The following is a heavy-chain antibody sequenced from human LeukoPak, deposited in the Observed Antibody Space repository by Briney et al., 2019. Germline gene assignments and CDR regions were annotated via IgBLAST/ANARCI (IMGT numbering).Heavy chain of an antibody. CDR2: IGIGDDT. V-gene: IGHV3-13*01. CDR3: IRGGIRVSGIDAFDI. CDR1: GFTFRDYD. J-gene: IGHJ3*02. Sequence: GGSLRLSCAASGFTFRDYDMPWVRQVPGRGLEGVSAIGIGDDTHYPDSVKGRFTISRENAKNSLYLQMNTLRDGDTAVYYCIRGGIRVSGIDAFDIWGQGTMVTVSS. D-gene: IGHD5/OR15-5a*01.